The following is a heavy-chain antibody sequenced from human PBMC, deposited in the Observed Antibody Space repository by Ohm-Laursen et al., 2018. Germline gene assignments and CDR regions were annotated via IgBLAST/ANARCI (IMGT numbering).Heavy chain of an antibody. CDR1: GGSISSYY. CDR3: ARLLGQWLVDY. Sequence: SDTLSLTCTVPGGSISSYYWSWIRQPPGKGLEWIGYIYYSGSTNYNPSLKSRVTISVDTSKNQFSLKLSSVTAADTAVYYCARLLGQWLVDYWGQGTLVTVSS. D-gene: IGHD6-19*01. V-gene: IGHV4-59*07. CDR2: IYYSGST. J-gene: IGHJ4*02.